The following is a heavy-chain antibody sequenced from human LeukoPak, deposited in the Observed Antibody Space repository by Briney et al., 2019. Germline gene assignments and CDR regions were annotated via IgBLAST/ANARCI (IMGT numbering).Heavy chain of an antibody. Sequence: PGGSLRLSCAASGFTFSSNWMSWVRQAPGKGLEWVANIKQDGSEKYYVDSVKGRFTISRDNAKNSLYVQMNSLRAEDTAVYYCAREVTTGTLFDYWGQGTLVTVSS. CDR2: IKQDGSEK. D-gene: IGHD1-14*01. V-gene: IGHV3-7*01. CDR3: AREVTTGTLFDY. J-gene: IGHJ4*02. CDR1: GFTFSSNW.